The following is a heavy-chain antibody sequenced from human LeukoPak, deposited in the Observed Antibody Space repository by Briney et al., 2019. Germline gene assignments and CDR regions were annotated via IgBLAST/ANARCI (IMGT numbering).Heavy chain of an antibody. Sequence: GGSLRLSCEASGFTFSTYSMQWVRQAPGKGLEWVSYISSSRGTIWYADSVKGRFTISRDNAKSSLYLQMNSLRAEDTAVYYCARDLVGTNPDSFDVWSQGTKVTVSS. V-gene: IGHV3-48*04. D-gene: IGHD1-1*01. CDR3: ARDLVGTNPDSFDV. CDR1: GFTFSTYS. CDR2: ISSSRGTI. J-gene: IGHJ3*01.